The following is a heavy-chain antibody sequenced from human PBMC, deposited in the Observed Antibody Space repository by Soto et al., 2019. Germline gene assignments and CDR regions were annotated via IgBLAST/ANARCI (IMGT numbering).Heavy chain of an antibody. J-gene: IGHJ5*02. D-gene: IGHD3-9*01. V-gene: IGHV3-23*01. Sequence: GWSLRLYCAASGFTFSSYAMSRVRQAPGKGLEWVSAISGSGGSTYYADSVKGRFTISRDNSKNTLYLQMNSLRAEDTAVYYCAKERRYFDWLGPWGQGTLVTVSS. CDR2: ISGSGGST. CDR1: GFTFSSYA. CDR3: AKERRYFDWLGP.